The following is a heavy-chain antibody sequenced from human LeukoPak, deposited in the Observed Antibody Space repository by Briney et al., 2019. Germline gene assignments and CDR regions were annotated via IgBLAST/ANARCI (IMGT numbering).Heavy chain of an antibody. Sequence: GGSLRLSCAASGFTFSSYAVSWVRPAPGKGLEWVSSISGSGANTYYADTVKGRFTISRDNSKNALYLQMNSLRADDTAVYYCAKAPHLVYYYYGMDVWGQGTTVTVSS. CDR3: AKAPHLVYYYYGMDV. V-gene: IGHV3-23*01. J-gene: IGHJ6*02. CDR1: GFTFSSYA. CDR2: ISGSGANT. D-gene: IGHD6-6*01.